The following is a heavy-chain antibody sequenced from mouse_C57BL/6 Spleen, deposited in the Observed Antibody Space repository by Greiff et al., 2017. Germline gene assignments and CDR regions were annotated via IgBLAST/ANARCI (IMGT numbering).Heavy chain of an antibody. CDR3: ASPYYCSSYNYAMDF. CDR2: IDPEDGET. V-gene: IGHV14-2*01. CDR1: GFNINDYY. Sequence: VQLKQSGAELVKPGASVKLSCTASGFNINDYYMHWVKQRTEQGLEWIGRIDPEDGETKYAQKFKGKATFTADTSSNTAYLQLSSLTSDDTAVYYCASPYYCSSYNYAMDFWGQGTSVTVSS. J-gene: IGHJ4*01. D-gene: IGHD1-1*01.